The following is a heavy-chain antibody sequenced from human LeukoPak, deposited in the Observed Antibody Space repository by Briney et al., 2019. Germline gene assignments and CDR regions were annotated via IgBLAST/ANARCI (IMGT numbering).Heavy chain of an antibody. CDR1: GFSFSGHW. Sequence: GGSLRLSCVASGFSFSGHWMHWVRQAPGKGLVAVSRITPDGTDTAYADSVKSRFTISRDNAKNTLYLEMNSLTAEDTALYYCTRSGFSNGYDYWGQGTLVTVSS. D-gene: IGHD2-8*01. J-gene: IGHJ4*02. V-gene: IGHV3-74*03. CDR2: ITPDGTDT. CDR3: TRSGFSNGYDY.